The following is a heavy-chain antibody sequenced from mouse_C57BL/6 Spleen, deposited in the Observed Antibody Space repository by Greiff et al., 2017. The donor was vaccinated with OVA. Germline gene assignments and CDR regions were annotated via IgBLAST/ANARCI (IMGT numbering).Heavy chain of an antibody. CDR2: IDPSDSET. Sequence: VQLQQPGAELVRPGSSVKLSCKASGYTFTSYWMHWVKQRPIQGLEWIGNIDPSDSETHYNQKFKDKATLTVDKSSSTAYMQLSSLTSEDSAVYYCARRDSYYYAMDYWGQGTSVTVSS. CDR1: GYTFTSYW. CDR3: ARRDSYYYAMDY. V-gene: IGHV1-52*01. J-gene: IGHJ4*01.